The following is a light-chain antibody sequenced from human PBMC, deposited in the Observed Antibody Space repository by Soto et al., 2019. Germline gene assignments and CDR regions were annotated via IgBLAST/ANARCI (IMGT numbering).Light chain of an antibody. CDR1: SSNIGNFY. CDR2: KNN. J-gene: IGLJ7*01. CDR3: ATCDDGLGGPGV. V-gene: IGLV1-47*01. Sequence: QPVLTQPPSASGTPGQRVTLSCSGSSSNIGNFYVYWYEQLPGTAPKLLIYKNNHGPLGVPERFSGSKSGTSASLASSGLRSEDEADYHWATCDDGLGGPGVFGGGIQLTVL.